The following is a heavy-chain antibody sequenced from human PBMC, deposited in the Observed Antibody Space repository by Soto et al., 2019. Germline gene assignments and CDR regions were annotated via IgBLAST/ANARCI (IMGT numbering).Heavy chain of an antibody. CDR1: GYSFTNYG. Sequence: QLVQSGTEVKKPGASVKVSCKTSGYSFTNYGISWVRQAPGQGLEWLGWISVYNDKVRTDFAQNRQDRVTLTADTSTTTAYMELRSLISDDTAMYWCARANSGLQSAAALDYGGQVTLGTVSS. CDR2: ISVYNDKVRT. J-gene: IGHJ4*02. V-gene: IGHV1-18*01. D-gene: IGHD2-21*01. CDR3: ARANSGLQSAAALDY.